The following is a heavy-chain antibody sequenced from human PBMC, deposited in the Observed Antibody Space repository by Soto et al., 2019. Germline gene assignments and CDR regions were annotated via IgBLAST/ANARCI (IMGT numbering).Heavy chain of an antibody. V-gene: IGHV3-21*01. D-gene: IGHD3-10*01. CDR1: GFTFSSYS. CDR2: ISSSSSYI. Sequence: GGSLRLSCAASGFTFSSYSMNWVRQAPGKGLEWVSSISSSSSYIYYADSVKGRFTISRDNAKNSLYLQMNSLSAEDTAVYYYVRYLPIWFGKLLFPYYYGMDVWGQGTTVTVSS. CDR3: VRYLPIWFGKLLFPYYYGMDV. J-gene: IGHJ6*02.